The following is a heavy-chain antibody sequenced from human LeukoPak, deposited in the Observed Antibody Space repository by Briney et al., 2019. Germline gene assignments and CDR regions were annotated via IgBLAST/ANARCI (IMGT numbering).Heavy chain of an antibody. Sequence: GGSLRLSCAASGFTFSSYAMSWVRQAPGKGLEWVSAISGSGGSTYYADSVKGRFTISGDNSKNTLYLQMNSLRAEDTAVYYCAKSSSSWYDSTDYWGQGTLVTVSS. D-gene: IGHD6-13*01. CDR2: ISGSGGST. CDR3: AKSSSSWYDSTDY. J-gene: IGHJ4*02. V-gene: IGHV3-23*01. CDR1: GFTFSSYA.